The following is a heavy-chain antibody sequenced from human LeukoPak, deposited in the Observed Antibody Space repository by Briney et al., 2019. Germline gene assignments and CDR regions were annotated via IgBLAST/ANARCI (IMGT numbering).Heavy chain of an antibody. CDR1: GFTFSSYS. D-gene: IGHD6-6*01. J-gene: IGHJ4*02. V-gene: IGHV3-21*01. CDR2: ISSSSSYI. CDR3: ARDLESSTSSAFDY. Sequence: GGSPRLSCAASGFTFSSYSMNWVRQAPGKGLEWVSSISSSSSYIYYADSVKGRFTISRDNAKNSLYLQMSSLRAEDTAVYYCARDLESSTSSAFDYWGQGTLVTVSS.